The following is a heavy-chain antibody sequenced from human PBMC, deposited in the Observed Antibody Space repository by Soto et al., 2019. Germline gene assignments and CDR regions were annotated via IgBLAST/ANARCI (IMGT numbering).Heavy chain of an antibody. CDR1: GFTFNIYT. Sequence: EVQLLESGGGLVQPGGSLRLSCAASGFTFNIYTMSWVRQAPGKGLEWVSGIGARGSDTYFPDSVKGRFTISRDNSMDMVYLQLNSLRAEDTAVYLCAKGGTYHIGDFDSWGQGTLVTVSS. CDR3: AKGGTYHIGDFDS. J-gene: IGHJ4*02. CDR2: IGARGSDT. V-gene: IGHV3-23*01. D-gene: IGHD5-12*01.